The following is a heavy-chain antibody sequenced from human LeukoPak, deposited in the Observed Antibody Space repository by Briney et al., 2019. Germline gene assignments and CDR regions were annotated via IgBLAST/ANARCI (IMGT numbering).Heavy chain of an antibody. CDR3: VRDPILGFPDYFDS. J-gene: IGHJ4*02. V-gene: IGHV3-74*01. CDR2: INTDGSRT. CDR1: GFTFSNFW. Sequence: PGGSLRLSCAASGFTFSNFWMHWVRQAPEMGLVWVSRINTDGSRTNSVKGRFTVSRDNSKNTVYLQMSSLRVEDTAVYYCVRDPILGFPDYFDSWGQGTLVTVSS. D-gene: IGHD3-3*01.